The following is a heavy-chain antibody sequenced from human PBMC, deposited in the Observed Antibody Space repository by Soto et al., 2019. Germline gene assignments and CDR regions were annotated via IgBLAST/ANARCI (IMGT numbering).Heavy chain of an antibody. CDR1: GGTFSSYP. CDR3: ARPRTTGTTKGYDY. D-gene: IGHD1-1*01. Sequence: QVQLVQSGAEVKKPGSSVKVSCKASGGTFSSYPLSWVRQAPGQGLEWMGGIIPIFGIVNSAQKFQGRVSITADESTSTAYMELSSLRSEDTAVSYCARPRTTGTTKGYDYWGQGTLVTVSS. V-gene: IGHV1-69*01. J-gene: IGHJ4*02. CDR2: IIPIFGIV.